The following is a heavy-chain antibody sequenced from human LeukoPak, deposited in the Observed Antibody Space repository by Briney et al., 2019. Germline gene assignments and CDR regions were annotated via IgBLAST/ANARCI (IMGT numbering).Heavy chain of an antibody. CDR1: GLTVINAW. J-gene: IGHJ4*02. Sequence: GGSLRLSCSASGLTVINAWMNWVRQAPGEGLDWVGRIASKTDGGATDYAAPVKGRFTISRDDSKNTLNLQMNSLKTEDTAVYYCTTGIRGDWGQGTLVTVSS. D-gene: IGHD3-10*01. V-gene: IGHV3-15*07. CDR3: TTGIRGD. CDR2: IASKTDGGAT.